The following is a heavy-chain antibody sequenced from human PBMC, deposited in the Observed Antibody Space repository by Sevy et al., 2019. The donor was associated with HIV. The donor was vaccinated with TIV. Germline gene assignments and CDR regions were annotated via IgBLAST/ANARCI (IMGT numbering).Heavy chain of an antibody. J-gene: IGHJ4*02. Sequence: GALRLSCAASGFTFSDFYMSWIRQAPGKGLEWVSYISDSGHIKHYEDSVKGRFLISRDNAHNTVHLQMNSLTAEDTADYYCVRGGGRIHDFDYWGRGTLVTVSS. D-gene: IGHD3-16*01. CDR2: ISDSGHIK. V-gene: IGHV3-11*01. CDR3: VRGGGRIHDFDY. CDR1: GFTFSDFY.